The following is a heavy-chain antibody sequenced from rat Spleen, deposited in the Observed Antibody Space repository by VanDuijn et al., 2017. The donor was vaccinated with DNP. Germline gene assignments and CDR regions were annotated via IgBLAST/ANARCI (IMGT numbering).Heavy chain of an antibody. D-gene: IGHD1-7*01. V-gene: IGHV5-31*01. CDR2: IHNTGGTT. J-gene: IGHJ2*01. CDR3: VRGDTIRRSVVDY. Sequence: EVQLVESGGGLVQPGRSLKLSCVASGFTFNNYWMTWIRQAPGKGLEWVASIHNTGGTTYYPDSLKGRFTISRDNANSILNLQMNSLRSEHTATYYCVRGDTIRRSVVDYWGQGVMVTVSS. CDR1: GFTFNNYW.